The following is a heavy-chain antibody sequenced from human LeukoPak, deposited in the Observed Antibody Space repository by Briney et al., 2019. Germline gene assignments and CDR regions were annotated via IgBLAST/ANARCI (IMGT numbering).Heavy chain of an antibody. Sequence: GGSLRLSCAASGFTFSDYYMSCIRQASGKGLEWVSYISSSGSTIYYADSVKGRFTISRDNAKNSLYLQMNSLRAEDTAVYYCARELTVTTDAFDIWGQGTMVTVSS. CDR3: ARELTVTTDAFDI. CDR2: ISSSGSTI. J-gene: IGHJ3*02. V-gene: IGHV3-11*01. CDR1: GFTFSDYY. D-gene: IGHD4-17*01.